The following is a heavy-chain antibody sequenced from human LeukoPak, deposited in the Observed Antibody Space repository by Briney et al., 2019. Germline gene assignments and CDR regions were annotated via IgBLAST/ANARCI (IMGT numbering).Heavy chain of an antibody. J-gene: IGHJ6*03. D-gene: IGHD5-18*01. CDR3: ARGGTAMVNYYYMDV. V-gene: IGHV4-61*02. CDR1: GGSISSGSYY. Sequence: SETLPLTCTVSGGSISSGSYYWSWIRQPAGKGLEWIGCIYTSGSTNYNPSLKSRVTISVDTSKNQFSLKLSSVTAADTAVYYCARGGTAMVNYYYMDVWGKGTTVTVSS. CDR2: IYTSGST.